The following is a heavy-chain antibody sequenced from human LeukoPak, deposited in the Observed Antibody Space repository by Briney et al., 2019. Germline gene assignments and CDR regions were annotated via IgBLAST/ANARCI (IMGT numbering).Heavy chain of an antibody. CDR3: ARGGTTPSYYYMDV. V-gene: IGHV1-2*02. D-gene: IGHD3-16*01. CDR1: GYTFTGYY. Sequence: ASVKVSCKASGYTFTGYYMHWVRQAPGQGLEWMGWINPNSGGTNYAQKFQGRVTMTRDTSTSTAYMELRSLRSDDTAVYYCARGGTTPSYYYMDVWGKGTTVTVSS. CDR2: INPNSGGT. J-gene: IGHJ6*03.